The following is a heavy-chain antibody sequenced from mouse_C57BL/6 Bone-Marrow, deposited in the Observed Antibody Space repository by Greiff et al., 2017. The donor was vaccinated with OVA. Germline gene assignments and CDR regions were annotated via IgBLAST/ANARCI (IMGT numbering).Heavy chain of an antibody. CDR2: ISNGGGST. Sequence: EVMLVESGGGLVQPGGSLKLSCAASGFTFSDYYMYWVRQTPEKRLEWVAYISNGGGSTYYPDTVKGRFTISRDNAKNTLYLQMSRLKSEDTAMYYCARQGTTVVEGFAYWGQGTLVTVSA. V-gene: IGHV5-12*01. J-gene: IGHJ3*01. D-gene: IGHD1-1*01. CDR1: GFTFSDYY. CDR3: ARQGTTVVEGFAY.